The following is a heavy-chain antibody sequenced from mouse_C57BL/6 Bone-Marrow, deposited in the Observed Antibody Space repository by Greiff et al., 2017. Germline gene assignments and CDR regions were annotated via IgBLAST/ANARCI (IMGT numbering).Heavy chain of an antibody. D-gene: IGHD3-2*02. CDR1: GYTFTSYG. J-gene: IGHJ4*01. V-gene: IGHV1-81*01. CDR3: AKGETAQATFPYAMDY. CDR2: IYPRSGNT. Sequence: QVQLQQSGAELARPGASVKLSCKASGYTFTSYGISWVKQRTGQGLEWIGEIYPRSGNTYYNEKFKGKATLTADKSSSTAYMELRSLTSEDSAVYFCAKGETAQATFPYAMDYWGQGTSVTVSS.